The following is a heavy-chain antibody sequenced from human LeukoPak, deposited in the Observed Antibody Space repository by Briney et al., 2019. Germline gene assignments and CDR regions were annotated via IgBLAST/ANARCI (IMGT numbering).Heavy chain of an antibody. CDR2: IYYSGST. J-gene: IGHJ3*02. CDR3: ARSPREGLFAFDI. V-gene: IGHV4-59*01. D-gene: IGHD3-10*02. Sequence: SETLSLTCTVSGGSISSYYWSWIRQPPGKGLEWLGYIYYSGSTNYNPSLKSRVTISVDTSKNQFSLKLSPVTAADTAVYYCARSPREGLFAFDIWGQGTMVTVSS. CDR1: GGSISSYY.